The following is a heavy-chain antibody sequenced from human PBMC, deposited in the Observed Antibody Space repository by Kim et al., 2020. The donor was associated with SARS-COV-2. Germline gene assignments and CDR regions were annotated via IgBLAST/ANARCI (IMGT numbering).Heavy chain of an antibody. Sequence: SETLSLTCTVSGDSISSGPYYWSWIRQHPGKGLEWIGYIYNSGRTYYNPSLKSRVAMSVDTSKSQLSLSLNSVTAADTAIYYCARNLPGNGDEGFFDFWG. CDR2: IYNSGRT. J-gene: IGHJ4*01. CDR3: ARNLPGNGDEGFFDF. V-gene: IGHV4-31*03. D-gene: IGHD2-8*01. CDR1: GDSISSGPYY.